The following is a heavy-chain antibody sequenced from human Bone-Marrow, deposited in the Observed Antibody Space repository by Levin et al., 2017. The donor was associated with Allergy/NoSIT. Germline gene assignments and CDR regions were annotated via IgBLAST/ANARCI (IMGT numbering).Heavy chain of an antibody. CDR2: MNPNSGKT. CDR3: ARGRIHYYDSSGQYYNRYCGMGV. J-gene: IGHJ6*02. Sequence: ASVKVSCKASGYTFISYDVTWVRQAAGQGLEWMGWMNPNSGKTAYAPKFQGRVTMTRDTSLNTAYMELSGLRSEDTAVYFCARGRIHYYDSSGQYYNRYCGMGVWGQGTTVTVSS. V-gene: IGHV1-8*01. CDR1: GYTFISYD. D-gene: IGHD3-22*01.